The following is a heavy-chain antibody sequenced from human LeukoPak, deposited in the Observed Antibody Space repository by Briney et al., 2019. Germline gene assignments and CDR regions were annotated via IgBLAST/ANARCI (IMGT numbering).Heavy chain of an antibody. J-gene: IGHJ4*02. CDR1: GFTFSSYA. V-gene: IGHV3-23*01. CDR3: AKKHYFGSGSYEY. CDR2: ISGSGDST. D-gene: IGHD3-10*01. Sequence: PGGSLRLSCAASGFTFSSYAMSWVRQAPGKGLEWVSAISGSGDSTYYADSVKGRFTISRDNFKNTLYLQMNSLRAEDTAVYYCAKKHYFGSGSYEYWGQGTLVTVSS.